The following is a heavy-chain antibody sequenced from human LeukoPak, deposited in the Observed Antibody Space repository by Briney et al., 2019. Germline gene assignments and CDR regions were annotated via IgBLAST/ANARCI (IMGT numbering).Heavy chain of an antibody. V-gene: IGHV4-39*01. J-gene: IGHJ4*02. D-gene: IGHD6-13*01. CDR2: IYYSGST. Sequence: KTSETLSLTCTVSGGSMSSSSYYWGWIRQPPGKGLEWIGSIYYSGSTYYNPSLKSRVTISVDTSKNQFSLKLSSVTAADTAVYYCACLGYSVTRWGQGTLVTVSS. CDR1: GGSMSSSSYY. CDR3: ACLGYSVTR.